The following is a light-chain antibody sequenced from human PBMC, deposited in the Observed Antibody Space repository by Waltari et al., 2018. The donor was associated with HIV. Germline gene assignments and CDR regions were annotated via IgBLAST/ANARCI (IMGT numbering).Light chain of an antibody. CDR1: DDDVGNEG. Sequence: QAGLTQPPPVSQALGQTATLSCTGGDDDVGNEGAAWLQQYQGLPPKLLSYRNNKRASGISHKFSAARAGNTVFLTIAGLQPEDEADYYCSAWDGRLSAWVFGGGTKLTVL. CDR2: RNN. J-gene: IGLJ3*02. CDR3: SAWDGRLSAWV. V-gene: IGLV10-54*04.